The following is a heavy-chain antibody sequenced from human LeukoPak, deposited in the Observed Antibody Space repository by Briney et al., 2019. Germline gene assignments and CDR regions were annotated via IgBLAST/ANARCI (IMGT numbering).Heavy chain of an antibody. V-gene: IGHV3-53*01. J-gene: IGHJ4*02. CDR2: MYTGGAT. CDR3: ASRIW. CDR1: ALTVRGDY. D-gene: IGHD1-14*01. Sequence: PGGSLRPSCVASALTVRGDYMSWVRQAPGKGLEWVSLMYTGGATYYADSVKGRFTITRDNSKNTLYLQMNSLRAEDTAVYYCASRIWWGQGTLVSVFS.